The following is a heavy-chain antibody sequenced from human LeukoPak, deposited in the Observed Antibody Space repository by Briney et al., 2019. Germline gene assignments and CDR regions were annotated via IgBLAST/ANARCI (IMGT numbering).Heavy chain of an antibody. CDR3: ARVGTYGGDDY. V-gene: IGHV4-59*01. J-gene: IGHJ4*02. CDR1: GGSISSYY. Sequence: SETLSLTCAVSGGSISSYYWSWIRQPPGKGLEWIGYIYYSGSTNYNPSLKSRVTISVDTSKNQFSLKLSSVTAADTAVYYCARVGTYGGDDYWGQGTLVTVSS. D-gene: IGHD4-23*01. CDR2: IYYSGST.